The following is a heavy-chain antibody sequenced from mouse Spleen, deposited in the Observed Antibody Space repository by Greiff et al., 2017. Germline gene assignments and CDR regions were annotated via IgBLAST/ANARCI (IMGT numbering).Heavy chain of an antibody. J-gene: IGHJ1*03. CDR1: GYTFTSYW. V-gene: IGHV1-61*01. D-gene: IGHD4-1*02. CDR3: ARGQVGRGYFDV. CDR2: IYPSDSET. Sequence: QVHVKQPGAELVRPGSSVKLSCKASGYTFTSYWMDWVKQRPGQGLEWIGNIYPSDSETHYNQKFKDKATLTVDKSSSTAYMQLSSLTSEDSAVYYCARGQVGRGYFDVWGTGTTVTVSS.